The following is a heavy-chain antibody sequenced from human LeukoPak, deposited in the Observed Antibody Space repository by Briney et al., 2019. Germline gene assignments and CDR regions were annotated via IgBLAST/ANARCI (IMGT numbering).Heavy chain of an antibody. D-gene: IGHD2-15*01. J-gene: IGHJ4*02. CDR2: INSGSGNT. V-gene: IGHV1-3*01. CDR1: GYTFTSYA. CDR3: ARDSGEYYFDY. Sequence: GSVKVSCKASGYTFTSYAMHWVRQAPGQRVEWMGWINSGSGNTKYSQNFQGRVTISRDTSASTAYIELSSLTSEDTAVYYCARDSGEYYFDYWGRGTLVTVSS.